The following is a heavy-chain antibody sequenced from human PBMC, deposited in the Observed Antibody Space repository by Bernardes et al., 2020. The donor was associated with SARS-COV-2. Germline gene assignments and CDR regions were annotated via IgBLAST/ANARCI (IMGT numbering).Heavy chain of an antibody. CDR3: AREALVILEPHGAFDF. D-gene: IGHD1-1*01. CDR1: GYTFTGYF. V-gene: IGHV1-2*02. CDR2: FNPNSGDT. J-gene: IGHJ3*01. Sequence: ASVKVSCTPSGYTFTGYFLHWVRQAPGQGLEWMGWFNPNSGDTNYAQKFQDRVTMTMDTSTNTAYLELRALTPHDTAVYFCAREALVILEPHGAFDFWGLGTRVTVSS.